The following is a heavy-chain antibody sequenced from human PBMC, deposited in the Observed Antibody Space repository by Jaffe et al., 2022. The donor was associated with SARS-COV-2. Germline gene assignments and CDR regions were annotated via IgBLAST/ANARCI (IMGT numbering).Heavy chain of an antibody. V-gene: IGHV3-13*01. CDR2: VGIGGDT. CDR3: ARTSYGDYAYFDF. CDR1: GFTFSRFD. D-gene: IGHD4-17*01. Sequence: EVQLVESGGGLAQPGGSLRLSCSGYGFTFSRFDMHWVRQTAGRGLEWVSSVGIGGDTYYPGSVKGRFTVSRDNARNSFYLQMKNLRAADTAVYYCARTSYGDYAYFDFWGQGILVSVSA. J-gene: IGHJ4*02.